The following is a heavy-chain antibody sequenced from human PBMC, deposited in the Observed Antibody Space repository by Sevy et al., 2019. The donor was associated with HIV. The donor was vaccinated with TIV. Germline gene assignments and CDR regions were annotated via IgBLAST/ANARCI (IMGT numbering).Heavy chain of an antibody. CDR3: TPRGYSYGTPFDY. CDR2: INAGNGNT. D-gene: IGHD5-18*01. Sequence: ASVKVSCKASGYTFTSYAMHWVRQAPGQRLEWMGWINAGNGNTKYSQKFQGRVTITRDTSASTAYMELSSLRSEDTAVYHCTPRGYSYGTPFDYWGQGTLVTVSS. CDR1: GYTFTSYA. J-gene: IGHJ4*02. V-gene: IGHV1-3*01.